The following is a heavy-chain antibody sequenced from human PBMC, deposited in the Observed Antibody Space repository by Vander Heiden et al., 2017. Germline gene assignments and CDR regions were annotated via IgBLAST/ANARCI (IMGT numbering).Heavy chain of an antibody. V-gene: IGHV3-48*02. CDR1: GFTFSGYS. J-gene: IGHJ3*02. CDR2: ISSSSFTI. CDR3: AREMTSDAFDI. D-gene: IGHD4-17*01. Sequence: EVQLVESGGALVQPGGSLGLSCAASGFTFSGYSMNWVRQAPGKGLEWVSYISSSSFTIYAADSVKGRFTISRDNAKNSLFMQMNRMRDEDTAVYYVAREMTSDAFDIWGHGTMVTVYS.